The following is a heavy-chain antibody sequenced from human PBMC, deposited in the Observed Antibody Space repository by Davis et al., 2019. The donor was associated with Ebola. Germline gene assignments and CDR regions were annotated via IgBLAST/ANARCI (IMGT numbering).Heavy chain of an antibody. CDR2: IYTSGST. CDR3: ARAPPPYSAGWFAVKTEYFQY. CDR1: GGAISRFY. J-gene: IGHJ1*01. V-gene: IGHV4-4*07. D-gene: IGHD6-19*01. Sequence: PSETLSLTCTVSGGAISRFYGSWIRQSAGKGLEWVGRIYTSGSTNYNPSLRSRVTMSVDTSKNKFFLKLRSVTAADTAVYYCARAPPPYSAGWFAVKTEYFQYWGRGTLVTVSS.